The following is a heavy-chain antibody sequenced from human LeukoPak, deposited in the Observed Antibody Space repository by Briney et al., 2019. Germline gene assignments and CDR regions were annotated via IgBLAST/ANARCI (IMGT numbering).Heavy chain of an antibody. J-gene: IGHJ4*02. CDR1: GFTFSNFL. Sequence: GASLRLSCAASGFTFSNFLMTWVRHSPGKGLEWVASINEDGSRELYVDSATGRFSISRDNANNALSLQMNSLRVEDTAVYYCARDPPRRSDFWGQGTLVTVSS. CDR3: ARDPPRRSDF. V-gene: IGHV3-7*01. CDR2: INEDGSRE.